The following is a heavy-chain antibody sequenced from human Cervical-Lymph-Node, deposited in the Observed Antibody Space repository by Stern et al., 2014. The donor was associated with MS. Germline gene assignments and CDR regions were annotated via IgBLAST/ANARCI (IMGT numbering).Heavy chain of an antibody. CDR3: ARQRYFDY. CDR1: GYTFTSYW. J-gene: IGHJ4*02. CDR2: IFPGGSDI. Sequence: EVQLVQSGPEVKRPGESLKISCQASGYTFTSYWIGWVRQMPGKGLEWIAIIFPGGSDIRYSPSFQGQVPISADKSSSTAYLQWNTLKASATAIYYCARQRYFDYWGQGTLVTVSS. V-gene: IGHV5-51*01.